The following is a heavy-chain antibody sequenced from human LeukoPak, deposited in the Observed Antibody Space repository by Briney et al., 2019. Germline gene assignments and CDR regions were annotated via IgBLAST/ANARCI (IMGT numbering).Heavy chain of an antibody. V-gene: IGHV3-30-3*01. Sequence: GGSLRLSCAASGFTFSSYFMHWVRQAPGKGLEWVAVISYDGSNKYYADSVKGRFTISRDNSKNTLYLQMNSLRAEDTALYYCAKDIGFDYYGSGSPNGMDVWGQGTTVTVSS. CDR2: ISYDGSNK. CDR3: AKDIGFDYYGSGSPNGMDV. J-gene: IGHJ6*02. CDR1: GFTFSSYF. D-gene: IGHD3-10*01.